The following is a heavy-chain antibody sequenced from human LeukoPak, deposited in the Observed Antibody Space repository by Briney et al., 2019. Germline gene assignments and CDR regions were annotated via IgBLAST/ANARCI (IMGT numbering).Heavy chain of an antibody. CDR2: ICGIGSST. Sequence: PGGALRVSRAPSRFSLSNYAMNWVRQAPWKGLGWGSSICGIGSSTYYAHSVNGRSTISRDNSKNTLFLPMKSLRAEDMAVYHRAEDALSGWYGYSDYWGQGTLVTVSS. CDR1: RFSLSNYA. CDR3: AEDALSGWYGYSDY. J-gene: IGHJ4*02. D-gene: IGHD6-19*01. V-gene: IGHV3-23*01.